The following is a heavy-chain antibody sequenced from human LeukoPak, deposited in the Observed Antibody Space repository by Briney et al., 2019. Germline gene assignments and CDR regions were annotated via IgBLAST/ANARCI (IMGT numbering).Heavy chain of an antibody. CDR3: ARAHYYGSGSYYNPGGAFDI. CDR1: GFTFSSYA. CDR2: ISYDGSNK. V-gene: IGHV3-30*14. Sequence: GRSLRLSCAASGFTFSSYAMHWVRQAPGKGLEWVAVISYDGSNKYYADSVKGRFTISRDNSKNTLYLQMNSLRAEDTAVYYCARAHYYGSGSYYNPGGAFDIWGQGTMVTVSS. J-gene: IGHJ3*02. D-gene: IGHD3-10*01.